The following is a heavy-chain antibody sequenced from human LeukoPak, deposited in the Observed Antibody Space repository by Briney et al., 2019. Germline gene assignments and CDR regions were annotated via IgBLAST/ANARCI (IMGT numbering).Heavy chain of an antibody. CDR2: IYYSGST. CDR1: GGSISSSSYY. J-gene: IGHJ4*02. Sequence: SETLSLTCTVSGGSISSSSYYWGWIRQPPGKGLEWIGSIYYSGSTYYNPSLKSRVTISVDTSKNQFSLKLSSVTAADTAVYYCARAPHFFDTSGSRYYFDYWGQGALVTVSS. D-gene: IGHD3-22*01. CDR3: ARAPHFFDTSGSRYYFDY. V-gene: IGHV4-39*07.